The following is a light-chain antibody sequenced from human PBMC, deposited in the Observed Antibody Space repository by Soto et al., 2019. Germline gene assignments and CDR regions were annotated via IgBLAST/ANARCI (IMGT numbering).Light chain of an antibody. J-gene: IGKJ1*01. Sequence: DIQMTQSPSILSASVGDRVTITCRASQSISSWLAWYQQKPGKAPKLLIYDASSLESGVPSRFSGIGSGTEITLTISSLQPDDFATYYCQHYNSYSEAFGQGTKVDIK. CDR3: QHYNSYSEA. V-gene: IGKV1-5*01. CDR2: DAS. CDR1: QSISSW.